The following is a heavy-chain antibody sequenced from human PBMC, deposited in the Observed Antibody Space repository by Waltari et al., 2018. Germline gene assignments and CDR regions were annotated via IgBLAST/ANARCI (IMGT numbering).Heavy chain of an antibody. CDR2: INHSGST. CDR1: GGSFSGYY. Sequence: QVQLQQWGAGLLKPSETLSLTCAVYGGSFSGYYWSWIRLPPGKGREWIGEINHSGSTNYNPSLKSRVTISVDTSKNQFSLKLSSVTAADTAVYYCAREPGKYYDFWSGYYNHYYGMDVWGQGTTVTVSS. CDR3: AREPGKYYDFWSGYYNHYYGMDV. V-gene: IGHV4-34*01. J-gene: IGHJ6*02. D-gene: IGHD3-3*01.